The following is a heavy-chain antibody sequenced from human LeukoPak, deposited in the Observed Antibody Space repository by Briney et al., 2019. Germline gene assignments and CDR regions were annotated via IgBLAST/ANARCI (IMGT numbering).Heavy chain of an antibody. V-gene: IGHV3-11*06. CDR1: GFTFSDYY. J-gene: IGHJ4*02. CDR3: AGGTYCSGGSCYFDY. D-gene: IGHD2-15*01. Sequence: PGGSLRLSCAASGFTFSDYYMSWIRQAPGKGLEWVSYISSSSSYTNYADSVKGRFTISRDNAKNSLYLQMNSLRAEDTAVYYCAGGTYCSGGSCYFDYWGQGTLVTVSS. CDR2: ISSSSSYT.